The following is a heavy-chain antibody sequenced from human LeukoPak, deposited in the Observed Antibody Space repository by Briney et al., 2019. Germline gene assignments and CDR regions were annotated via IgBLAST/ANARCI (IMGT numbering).Heavy chain of an antibody. CDR3: ARTALEAGPTPRYYYYYYMDV. CDR2: IYSGGST. CDR1: GFTISSNY. J-gene: IGHJ6*03. Sequence: GGSLRLSCAASGFTISSNYMNWVRQAPGKGLEWVSVIYSGGSTYYADSVKGRFTISRDNSKNPLYLQMNSLRAEDTAVYYCARTALEAGPTPRYYYYYYMDVWGKGTTVTVSS. D-gene: IGHD3-3*01. V-gene: IGHV3-53*01.